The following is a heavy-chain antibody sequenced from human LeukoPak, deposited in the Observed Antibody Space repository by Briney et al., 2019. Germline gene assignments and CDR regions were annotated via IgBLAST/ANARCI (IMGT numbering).Heavy chain of an antibody. CDR2: IKSKTDSGTT. CDR3: TKLILAAADTGDY. J-gene: IGHJ4*02. Sequence: PGGSLRLSCAASGFTFSNAWMSGVRQAPGKGLEWVGRIKSKTDSGTTDYAAPVKGRFTISRDDSKNTLYLQMNSLKTEDTAVYYCTKLILAAADTGDYWGQGTLVTVSS. CDR1: GFTFSNAW. D-gene: IGHD6-13*01. V-gene: IGHV3-15*01.